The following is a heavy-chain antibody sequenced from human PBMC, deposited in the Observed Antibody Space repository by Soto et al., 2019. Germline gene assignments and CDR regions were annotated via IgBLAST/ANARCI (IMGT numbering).Heavy chain of an antibody. CDR1: GGSIGSGDYY. CDR2: IYDNGYT. D-gene: IGHD3-10*02. Sequence: QVQLQEPGPGRVKPSQTLSLTCTVSGGSIGSGDYYWTWIRQHPGRGLEWIGYIYDNGYTYYLRSLKNRVTISEDTSKTQFSLRLSSVTAADSAVYYGARAYVCDATKNDGFDIWGQGTLVTVSS. V-gene: IGHV4-31*03. J-gene: IGHJ3*02. CDR3: ARAYVCDATKNDGFDI.